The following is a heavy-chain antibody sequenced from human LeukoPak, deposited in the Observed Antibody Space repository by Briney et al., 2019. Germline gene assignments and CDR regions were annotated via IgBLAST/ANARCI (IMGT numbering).Heavy chain of an antibody. J-gene: IGHJ4*02. CDR1: GFAFSSYS. CDR3: ARAHNWKYGTFDY. Sequence: GGSLRLSCAASGFAFSSYSMNWVRQAPGKGLEWVSCISSSSSYIYYADSVKGRFTISRDNAKNSLYLQMNSLRVEDTAVYYCARAHNWKYGTFDYWGQGTLVTVSS. CDR2: ISSSSSYI. D-gene: IGHD1-7*01. V-gene: IGHV3-21*01.